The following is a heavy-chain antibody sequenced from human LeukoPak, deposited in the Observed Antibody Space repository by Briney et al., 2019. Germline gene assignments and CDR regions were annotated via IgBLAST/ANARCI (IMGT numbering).Heavy chain of an antibody. CDR2: IQQDGGEK. J-gene: IGHJ4*02. D-gene: IGHD3-3*01. CDR1: GFTFSSYW. CDR3: AKDPYSDVWSGYNDY. Sequence: GGSLRLSCAASGFTFSSYWMSWVRQAPGKWLEWVANIQQDGGEKYYVDSVKGRFTISRDNAKTSLYLQMNSLRAEDTAAYYCAKDPYSDVWSGYNDYWGQGTLVTVSS. V-gene: IGHV3-7*01.